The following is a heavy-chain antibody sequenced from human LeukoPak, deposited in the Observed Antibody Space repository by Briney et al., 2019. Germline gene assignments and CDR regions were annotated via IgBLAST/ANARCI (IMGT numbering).Heavy chain of an antibody. J-gene: IGHJ6*03. D-gene: IGHD6-6*01. V-gene: IGHV4-59*01. CDR3: ARESIAARALLDYYYYMDV. CDR2: IYYSGST. Sequence: PSGTLSLTCTVSGGSISSYYWSWIRQPPGKGLEWIGYIYYSGSTNYNPPLKSRVTISVDTSKNQFSLKLSSVTAADTAVYYCARESIAARALLDYYYYMDVWGKGTTVTVSS. CDR1: GGSISSYY.